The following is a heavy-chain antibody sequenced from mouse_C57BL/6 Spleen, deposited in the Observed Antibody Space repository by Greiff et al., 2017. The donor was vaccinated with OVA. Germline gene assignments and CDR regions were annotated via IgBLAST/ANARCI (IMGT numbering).Heavy chain of an antibody. CDR3: AGEDYDGYFDY. D-gene: IGHD2-4*01. CDR2: IDPSDSYT. J-gene: IGHJ2*01. V-gene: IGHV1-69*01. CDR1: GYTFTSYW. Sequence: VQLQQPGAELVMPGASVKLSCKASGYTFTSYWMHWVKQRPGQGLEWIGEIDPSDSYTNYNQKFKGKSTLTVDKSSSTAYMQLSSLTSEDSAVYNCAGEDYDGYFDYWGQGTTLTVSS.